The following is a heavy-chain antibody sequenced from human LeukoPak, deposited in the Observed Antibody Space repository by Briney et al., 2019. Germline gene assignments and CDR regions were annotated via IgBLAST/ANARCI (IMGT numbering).Heavy chain of an antibody. V-gene: IGHV1-2*06. Sequence: ASLKLSCKPSGYTVTRYFMHWVRRAPGHGLEWMGRIIPNIAGSNVAQNFHGRVTMTRDTSISTAYMELSRLRSDDTSVYYCARGSYSGYDIAYWGQRTLVTVSS. J-gene: IGHJ4*02. CDR1: GYTVTRYF. CDR2: IIPNIAGS. CDR3: ARGSYSGYDIAY. D-gene: IGHD5-12*01.